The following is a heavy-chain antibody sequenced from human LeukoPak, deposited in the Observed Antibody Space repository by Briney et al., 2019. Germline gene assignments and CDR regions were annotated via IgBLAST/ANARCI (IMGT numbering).Heavy chain of an antibody. D-gene: IGHD3-9*01. CDR2: TKSKTDSGTT. J-gene: IGHJ4*02. CDR1: GFTFSNAW. V-gene: IGHV3-15*01. Sequence: GGSLRLSCAASGFTFSNAWMSWVRQAPGKGLEWVGRTKSKTDSGTTDYAAPVKGRFTISRDDSKNTLYLQMNSLKTEDTAVYYCTTGGDILTGYYSFDYWGQGTLVTVSS. CDR3: TTGGDILTGYYSFDY.